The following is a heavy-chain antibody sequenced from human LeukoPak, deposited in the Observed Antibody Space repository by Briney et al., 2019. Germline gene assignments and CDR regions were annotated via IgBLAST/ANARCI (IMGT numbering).Heavy chain of an antibody. D-gene: IGHD6-19*01. Sequence: GGSLRLSCAASGFTFSSYSMNWVRQAPGEGLEWVSSISSSSSYIYYADSVKGRFTISRDNAKNSLYLQMNSLRAEDTAVYYCARGAVADYYFDYWGQGTLVTVSS. CDR2: ISSSSSYI. V-gene: IGHV3-21*01. CDR3: ARGAVADYYFDY. J-gene: IGHJ4*02. CDR1: GFTFSSYS.